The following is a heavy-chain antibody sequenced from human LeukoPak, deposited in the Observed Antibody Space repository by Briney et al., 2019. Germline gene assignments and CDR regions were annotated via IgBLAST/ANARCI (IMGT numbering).Heavy chain of an antibody. D-gene: IGHD5-12*01. Sequence: PGGSLRLSCAVSGFTFSSYPMHWVRQAPGKGLEWVAVISYDGSNKYYADSVKGRFTISRDNSKNTLYLQMDSLRAEDTAVYYCARPSDSGYDYLDYWGQGTLVTVSS. V-gene: IGHV3-30-3*01. CDR1: GFTFSSYP. J-gene: IGHJ4*02. CDR3: ARPSDSGYDYLDY. CDR2: ISYDGSNK.